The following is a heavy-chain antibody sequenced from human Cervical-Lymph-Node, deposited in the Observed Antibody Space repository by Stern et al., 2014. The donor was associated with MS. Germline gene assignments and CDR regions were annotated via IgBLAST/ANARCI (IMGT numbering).Heavy chain of an antibody. CDR2: INTNTGNS. D-gene: IGHD5-18*01. CDR3: ARDFVDTAMITRSDYLDS. J-gene: IGHJ4*02. CDR1: GYTLTNYP. Sequence: VQLVQSGSELKEPVASVKVSCKASGYTLTNYPMNWVRQAPGQGLEWMGWINTNTGNSTYAQGFTGRFVFSLDTSVSTAYLHISSLKAEDTAVYYCARDFVDTAMITRSDYLDSWGQGTLVTVSS. V-gene: IGHV7-4-1*02.